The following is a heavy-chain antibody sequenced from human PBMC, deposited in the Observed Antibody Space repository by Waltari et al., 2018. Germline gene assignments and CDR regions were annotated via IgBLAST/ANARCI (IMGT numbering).Heavy chain of an antibody. CDR3: AKEGVYHGRVVVISMLGH. CDR2: LNPSYCTT. D-gene: IGHD3-22*01. CDR1: GGNIRSDV. V-gene: IGHV1-69*08. Sequence: QVQLVQSGAEVKKPGSSVKVSCKASGGNIRSDVISGVRQVPGQGLAWMGRLNPSYCTTDFSQKFPGRVSLTADKSTHTAYMELRSLKSADTCIYYCAKEGVYHGRVVVISMLGHWGQGTLVTVSS. J-gene: IGHJ4*02.